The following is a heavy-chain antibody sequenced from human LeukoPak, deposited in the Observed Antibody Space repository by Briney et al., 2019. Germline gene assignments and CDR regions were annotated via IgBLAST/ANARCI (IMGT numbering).Heavy chain of an antibody. V-gene: IGHV1-2*02. CDR1: GYTFTGYY. CDR2: INPNSGGT. Sequence: GASVKVSCKASGYTFTGYYMHWVRQAPGQGLEWMGWINPNSGGTNYAQKFQGRVTMTRDTSISTAYMELSRLRSDDTAVYYCARDRCSGGSCYYPKYYYMDVWGKGTTVTISS. CDR3: ARDRCSGGSCYYPKYYYMDV. J-gene: IGHJ6*03. D-gene: IGHD2-15*01.